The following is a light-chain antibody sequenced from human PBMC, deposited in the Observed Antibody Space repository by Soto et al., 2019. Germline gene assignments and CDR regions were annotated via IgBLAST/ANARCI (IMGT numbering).Light chain of an antibody. Sequence: QSALTQPPSASGSPGQSVTISCTGTSSDVGGYNYVSWYQQHPGKAPKLMIFEVTNRPSGVSNRFSGSKSGNTASLTISGLQAEDEADYYCSSYTSSSVLFGGGTKLTVL. CDR3: SSYTSSSVL. CDR2: EVT. CDR1: SSDVGGYNY. J-gene: IGLJ2*01. V-gene: IGLV2-14*01.